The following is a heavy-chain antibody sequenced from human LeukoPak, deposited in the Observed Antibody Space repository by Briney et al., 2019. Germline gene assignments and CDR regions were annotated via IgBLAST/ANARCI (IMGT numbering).Heavy chain of an antibody. CDR2: IRYDGSNK. CDR1: GFTFSSYG. Sequence: GGSLRLSCAASGFTFSSYGMHWVRQAPGKGLEWVAFIRYDGSNKYYADSVKGRFTISRDNSKNTLYLQMNSLRAEDTAVYYCAKDRGLLEYSQHWGQGTLVTVSS. CDR3: AKDRGLLEYSQH. V-gene: IGHV3-30*02. J-gene: IGHJ1*01. D-gene: IGHD4-17*01.